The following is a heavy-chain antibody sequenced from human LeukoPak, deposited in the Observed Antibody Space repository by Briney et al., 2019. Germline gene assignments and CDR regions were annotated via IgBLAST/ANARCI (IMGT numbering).Heavy chain of an antibody. V-gene: IGHV3-23*01. D-gene: IGHD6-13*01. J-gene: IGHJ4*02. CDR1: GFTLSSYA. CDR3: AKDQQQLVDY. CDR2: ISGSGGST. Sequence: GGSLRLSCAASGFTLSSYAISWVRQAPGKGLEWVSAISGSGGSTYYAASVKGRFTISRDNSKNTLYLQMNSLRAEDTAVYYCAKDQQQLVDYWGQETLVTVSS.